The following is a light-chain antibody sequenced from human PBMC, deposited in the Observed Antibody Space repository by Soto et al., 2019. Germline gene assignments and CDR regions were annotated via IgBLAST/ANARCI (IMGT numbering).Light chain of an antibody. CDR3: KQYKEWPPFT. Sequence: DIVMTQSPATQPVAQGERATLFCRASQSVRSSLAWYQQKPGQAPRLFIYDASTRATGIPARFSGSGSGTEFTLTISSLQSEDFAVYYCKQYKEWPPFTFGQGTRLEI. CDR2: DAS. CDR1: QSVRSS. J-gene: IGKJ5*01. V-gene: IGKV3-15*01.